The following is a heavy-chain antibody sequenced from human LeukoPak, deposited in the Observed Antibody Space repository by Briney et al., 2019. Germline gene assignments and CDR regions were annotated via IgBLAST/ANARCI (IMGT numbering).Heavy chain of an antibody. Sequence: SETLSLTCAVYGGSFSGYYWSWIRQPPGKGLEWIGEINHSGSTNYNPSLKSRVTISVDTSKNQFSLKLSSVTAADTAVYYCARGSGYSDYWDYYYGMDVWGQGTTVTVSS. D-gene: IGHD5-12*01. V-gene: IGHV4-34*01. CDR1: GGSFSGYY. CDR3: ARGSGYSDYWDYYYGMDV. J-gene: IGHJ6*02. CDR2: INHSGST.